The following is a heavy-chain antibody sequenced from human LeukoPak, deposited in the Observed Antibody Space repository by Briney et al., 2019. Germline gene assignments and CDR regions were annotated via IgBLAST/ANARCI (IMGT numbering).Heavy chain of an antibody. Sequence: PSETLSLTCAVYGGSFSGYYWSWIRQPPGKGLEWIGEINHSGSTNYNPSLKSRVTISVDTSKNQFSLKLSSVTAADTAVYYCAREVITFGGVIARFDYWGQGTLVTVSS. CDR2: INHSGST. V-gene: IGHV4-34*01. CDR3: AREVITFGGVIARFDY. CDR1: GGSFSGYY. J-gene: IGHJ4*02. D-gene: IGHD3-16*02.